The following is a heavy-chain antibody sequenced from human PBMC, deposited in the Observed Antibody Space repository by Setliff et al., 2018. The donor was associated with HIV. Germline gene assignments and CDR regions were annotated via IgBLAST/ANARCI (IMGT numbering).Heavy chain of an antibody. CDR3: ARDRGSNLDY. CDR2: IIPVFGTA. CDR1: GGTFSSYA. Sequence: GASVRVSCKASGGTFSSYAISWVRQAPGQGLEWMGGIIPVFGTANYAQKFQGRVTITADESTTTAYMELSSLRSEDTAVYYCARDRGSNLDYWGQGTLVTVSS. D-gene: IGHD6-13*01. J-gene: IGHJ4*02. V-gene: IGHV1-69*13.